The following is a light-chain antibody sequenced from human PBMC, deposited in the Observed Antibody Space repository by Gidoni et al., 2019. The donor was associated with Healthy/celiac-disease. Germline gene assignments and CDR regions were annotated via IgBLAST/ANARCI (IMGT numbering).Light chain of an antibody. CDR3: QQYGSSPRT. CDR2: GAS. CDR1: QSVSSSY. Sequence: MVLTQAAGTLSLSPGERATLSCRASQSVSSSYLAWYQQKPGQAPRLLIYGASSRATGIPDRFSGSGSGTDFTLTISRLEPEDFAVYYCQQYGSSPRTFGGGTKVEIK. V-gene: IGKV3-20*01. J-gene: IGKJ4*01.